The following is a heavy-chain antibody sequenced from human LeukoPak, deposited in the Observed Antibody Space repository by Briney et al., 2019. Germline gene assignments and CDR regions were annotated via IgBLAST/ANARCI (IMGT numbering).Heavy chain of an antibody. D-gene: IGHD5-12*01. CDR2: ISHSGSA. J-gene: IGHJ2*01. CDR3: ARALVRATMVWYFDL. Sequence: SETLSLTCAVSGGSFSGYYWSWIRQPPGKGLEWIGEISHSGSANYSPSLKSRVTISVDTSKNQFSLNLSSVTAADTAVYYCARALVRATMVWYFDLWGRGTLVTVSS. V-gene: IGHV4-34*01. CDR1: GGSFSGYY.